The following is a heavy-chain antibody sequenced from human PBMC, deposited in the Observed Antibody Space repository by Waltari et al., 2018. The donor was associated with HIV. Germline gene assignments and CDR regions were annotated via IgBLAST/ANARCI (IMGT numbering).Heavy chain of an antibody. CDR2: TT. D-gene: IGHD3-9*01. Sequence: TTDYAAPVKGRFTISRDDSKNTLYLQMNSLKTEDTAVYYCTTDGYYDILTGYSPFDYWGQGTLVTVSS. J-gene: IGHJ4*02. CDR3: TTDGYYDILTGYSPFDY. V-gene: IGHV3-15*01.